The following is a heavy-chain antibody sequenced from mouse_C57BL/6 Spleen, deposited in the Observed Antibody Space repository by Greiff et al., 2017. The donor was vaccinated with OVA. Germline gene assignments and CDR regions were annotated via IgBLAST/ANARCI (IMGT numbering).Heavy chain of an antibody. V-gene: IGHV14-4*01. D-gene: IGHD1-1*01. J-gene: IGHJ4*01. CDR2: IDPENGDT. CDR3: TGGSRNYAMDY. CDR1: GFNIKDDY. Sequence: EVKLQQSGAELVRPGASVKLSCTASGFNIKDDYMHWVKQRPEQGLEWIGWIDPENGDTEYASKFQGKATITADTSSNTAYLQLSSLTSEDTAVYYCTGGSRNYAMDYWGQGTSVTVSS.